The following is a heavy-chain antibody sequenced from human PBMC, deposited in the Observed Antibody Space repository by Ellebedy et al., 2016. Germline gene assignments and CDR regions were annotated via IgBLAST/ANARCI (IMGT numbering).Heavy chain of an antibody. CDR1: GFSFSSHG. J-gene: IGHJ4*02. CDR2: IWSDGSNT. Sequence: GGSLRLXCAASGFSFSSHGMHWVRQAPGKGLEWVASIWSDGSNTYYPDSVKGRFTISRDNSKNLLYLQMNSLRADDTAVYYCAREVSTGWYYFDNWGQGTLVTVSS. D-gene: IGHD6-19*01. V-gene: IGHV3-33*01. CDR3: AREVSTGWYYFDN.